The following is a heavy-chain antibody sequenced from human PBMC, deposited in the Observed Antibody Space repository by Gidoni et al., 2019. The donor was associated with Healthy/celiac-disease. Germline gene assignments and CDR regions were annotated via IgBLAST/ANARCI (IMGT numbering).Heavy chain of an antibody. CDR2: IWYDGSNK. CDR1: GFTFSSYG. D-gene: IGHD2-15*01. CDR3: ARGYCSGGSCFDY. J-gene: IGHJ4*02. V-gene: IGHV3-33*01. Sequence: QVQLVESGGGVVQPGRSLRLSCAASGFTFSSYGMHWVRQAPGKGLEWVGVIWYDGSNKYYADSVKGRFTISRDNSKNTLYLQMNSLRGEDTAVYYCARGYCSGGSCFDYWGQGTLVTVSS.